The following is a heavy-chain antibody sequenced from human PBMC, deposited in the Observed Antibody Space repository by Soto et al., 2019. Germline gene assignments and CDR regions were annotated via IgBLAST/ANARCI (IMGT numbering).Heavy chain of an antibody. V-gene: IGHV3-48*02. Sequence: GGSLRLSCAASGFTFSSYSMNWVRQAPGKGLEWVSYISSSSSTIYYADSVKGRFTISRDKAKNSLYLQMNSLRDEDTAVYYCARDQSHTNSGTKYYYYYYGPVYYYYGMDVWGQGTTVTVSS. CDR1: GFTFSSYS. D-gene: IGHD1-26*01. J-gene: IGHJ6*02. CDR2: ISSSSSTI. CDR3: ARDQSHTNSGTKYYYYYYGPVYYYYGMDV.